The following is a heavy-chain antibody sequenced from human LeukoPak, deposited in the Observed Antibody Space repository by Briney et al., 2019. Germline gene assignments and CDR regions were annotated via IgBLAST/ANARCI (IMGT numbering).Heavy chain of an antibody. CDR3: ARGPYSSRYDY. CDR1: GGSISNFY. J-gene: IGHJ4*02. Sequence: PSETLSLTCTVSGGSISNFYWIWIRQPPGKGLEWIGHIYYSGSTNYTPSLKSRVTMSVDTSKNHFSLNLSSVTAADTAVYYCARGPYSSRYDYWGQGTVVTVSS. D-gene: IGHD6-13*01. CDR2: IYYSGST. V-gene: IGHV4-59*01.